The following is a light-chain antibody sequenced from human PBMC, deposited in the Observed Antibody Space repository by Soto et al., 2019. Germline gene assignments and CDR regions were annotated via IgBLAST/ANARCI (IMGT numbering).Light chain of an antibody. V-gene: IGLV2-23*03. CDR2: EGS. Sequence: QSALTQPASVSGSPGQSITISCTGTSSDVGSYNLVSWYQQHPGKAPKLMIYEGSKRPSGVSNRFSGSKSGNTASLTISGLRAEDAADYYCCSYAGSSTFDVVFGGGTQLTVL. CDR3: CSYAGSSTFDVV. J-gene: IGLJ2*01. CDR1: SSDVGSYNL.